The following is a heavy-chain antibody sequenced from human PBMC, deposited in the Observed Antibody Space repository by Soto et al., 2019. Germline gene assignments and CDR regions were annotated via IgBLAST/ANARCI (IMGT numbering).Heavy chain of an antibody. J-gene: IGHJ5*02. CDR1: GGTFSSYA. D-gene: IGHD3-22*01. CDR2: IIPIFGTA. CDR3: ARDRGPSSGYYPYWFDP. Sequence: QVQLVQSGAEVKKPGSSVKVSCKASGGTFSSYAITWVRQAPGQGLEWMGGIIPIFGTANYAQKFQARVPITADESPSTAYIELSRLRSEDTAVYYCARDRGPSSGYYPYWFDPWGQGTLVTVSS. V-gene: IGHV1-69*12.